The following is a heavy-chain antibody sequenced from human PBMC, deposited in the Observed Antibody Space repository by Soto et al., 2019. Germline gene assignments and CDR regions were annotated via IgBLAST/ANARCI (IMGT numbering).Heavy chain of an antibody. Sequence: QLHLVESGGGVVQPGTSLRLSCGASQFTFSSFTMHWVRQAPGKGLVWVAIISNDGNKKFYADSVKGRFTISRDNSKNTLFLQMNSLRAEDTAVYYCARGGYYTFWNGSIGTYWGQGTLVTVSS. J-gene: IGHJ4*02. CDR2: ISNDGNKK. CDR3: ARGGYYTFWNGSIGTY. V-gene: IGHV3-30-3*01. D-gene: IGHD3-3*01. CDR1: QFTFSSFT.